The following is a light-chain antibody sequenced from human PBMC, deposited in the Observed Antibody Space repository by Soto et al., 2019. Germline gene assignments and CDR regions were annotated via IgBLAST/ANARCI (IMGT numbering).Light chain of an antibody. CDR2: KAS. Sequence: DIQVTQSPLTLSASVGDKVTITCRASQSLNNWLAWYQQKPGKAPKLLIYKASYLDSGVPSRFSGSGSGTEFTLTISSLQPDDSATYYCQQYNSFSWTFGQGTKVDIK. J-gene: IGKJ1*01. CDR1: QSLNNW. V-gene: IGKV1-5*03. CDR3: QQYNSFSWT.